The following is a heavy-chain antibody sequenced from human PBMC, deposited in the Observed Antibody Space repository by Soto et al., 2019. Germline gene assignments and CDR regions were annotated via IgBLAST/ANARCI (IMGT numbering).Heavy chain of an antibody. D-gene: IGHD6-6*01. CDR3: ARDKDSSSSGYYYYGMDV. Sequence: SLRLSCAASGFTFSDYYMSWIRQAPGKGLEWVSYISSSGSTIYYADSVKGRFTISRDNAKNSLYLQMNSLRAEDTAVYYCARDKDSSSSGYYYYGMDVWGQGTTVTVSS. V-gene: IGHV3-11*01. CDR1: GFTFSDYY. CDR2: ISSSGSTI. J-gene: IGHJ6*02.